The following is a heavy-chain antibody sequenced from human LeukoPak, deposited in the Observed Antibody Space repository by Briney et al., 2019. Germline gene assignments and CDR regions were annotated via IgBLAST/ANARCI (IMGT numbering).Heavy chain of an antibody. D-gene: IGHD3-3*01. V-gene: IGHV3-23*01. CDR2: ISGSGGST. Sequence: PGGSLRLSCAASGFTFSSYAMSWVRQAPGKGLEWVSAISGSGGSTYYADSVKGRFTISRDNSKNTLYLQMNSLRAGDTAVYYCAKERFTIFGVATVAPYYFDYWGQGTLVTVSS. J-gene: IGHJ4*02. CDR1: GFTFSSYA. CDR3: AKERFTIFGVATVAPYYFDY.